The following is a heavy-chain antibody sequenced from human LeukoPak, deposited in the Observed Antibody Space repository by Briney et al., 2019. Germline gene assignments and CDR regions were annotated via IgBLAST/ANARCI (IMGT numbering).Heavy chain of an antibody. CDR2: IYTSGST. CDR1: GGSISSYY. Sequence: PSETLPLTCTVSGGSISSYYWSWIRQPAGKGLEWIGRIYTSGSTNYNPSLKSRVTMSVDTSKNQFSLKLSSVTAADTAVYYCARDSYDYVWGSYRYTGGDAFDIWGQGTMVTVSS. CDR3: ARDSYDYVWGSYRYTGGDAFDI. V-gene: IGHV4-4*07. J-gene: IGHJ3*02. D-gene: IGHD3-16*02.